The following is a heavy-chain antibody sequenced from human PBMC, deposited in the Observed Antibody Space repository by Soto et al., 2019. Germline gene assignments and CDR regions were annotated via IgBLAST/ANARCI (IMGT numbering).Heavy chain of an antibody. J-gene: IGHJ5*02. CDR3: AAYSSREWIQLKNWFDP. CDR1: GGSISSGGYY. D-gene: IGHD5-18*01. CDR2: IYYSGST. V-gene: IGHV4-31*03. Sequence: PSETLSLTCTVSGGSISSGGYYWSWIRQHPGKGLEWIGYIYYSGSTYYNPSLKSRVTISVDTSKNQFSLKLSSVTAADTAVYYCAAYSSREWIQLKNWFDPWGQGTLVTVSS.